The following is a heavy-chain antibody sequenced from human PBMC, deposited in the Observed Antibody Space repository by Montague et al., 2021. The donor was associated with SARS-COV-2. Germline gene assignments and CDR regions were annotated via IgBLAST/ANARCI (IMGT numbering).Heavy chain of an antibody. D-gene: IGHD3-9*01. CDR3: ARLGLRYCDWLLLGEGYFDY. V-gene: IGHV4-59*08. CDR2: IYYSGST. J-gene: IGHJ4*02. Sequence: SETLFLTCTVSGGSISSYYWSWIRQPPGKGLEWIGYIYYSGSTNYNPSLKSRVTISVDTSKNQFSLKLSSVTAADTAVYYCARLGLRYCDWLLLGEGYFDYWGQGTLVTVSS. CDR1: GGSISSYY.